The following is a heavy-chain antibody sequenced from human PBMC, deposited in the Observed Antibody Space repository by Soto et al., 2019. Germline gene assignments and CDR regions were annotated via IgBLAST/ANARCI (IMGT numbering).Heavy chain of an antibody. J-gene: IGHJ4*02. Sequence: QVQVVESGGGVVQPGKSLRLSCAASGFAFSDFGMHWVRQAPAKGLEWVAVIWYDGKNKDYADYAKGRFTISRDNSRNILYLEMNSLRVEDTAVYYCARDPGQDEAMDYWGQGTLVTVSS. V-gene: IGHV3-33*01. CDR2: IWYDGKNK. CDR3: ARDPGQDEAMDY. CDR1: GFAFSDFG.